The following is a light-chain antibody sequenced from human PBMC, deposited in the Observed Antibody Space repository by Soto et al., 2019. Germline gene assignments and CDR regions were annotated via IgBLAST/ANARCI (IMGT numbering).Light chain of an antibody. CDR2: AAS. V-gene: IGKV1D-12*01. J-gene: IGKJ5*01. CDR1: QGISSW. CDR3: QQANSFRPN. Sequence: DIQMTQSPSSVSASVGDRVTITCRASQGISSWLGWYQQKPGKAPKLLIYAASSLQSGVPSRFIGSGSGTDFTLTISSLQPEDFATYYCQQANSFRPNFGQGTRLEIK.